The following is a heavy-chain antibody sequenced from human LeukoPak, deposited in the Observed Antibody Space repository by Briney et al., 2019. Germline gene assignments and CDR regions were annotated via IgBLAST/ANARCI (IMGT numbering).Heavy chain of an antibody. J-gene: IGHJ5*01. CDR2: INHSGST. CDR3: ARRPRGVIIKTWFDS. D-gene: IGHD3-10*01. Sequence: SETLSLTCAVYGGSFSGYYWSWIRQPPGKGLEWIGEINHSGSTNYNPSLKSRVTISVDTSKNQFSLKLSSVTAADTAVYYCARRPRGVIIKTWFDSWGQGTLVTVSS. V-gene: IGHV4-34*01. CDR1: GGSFSGYY.